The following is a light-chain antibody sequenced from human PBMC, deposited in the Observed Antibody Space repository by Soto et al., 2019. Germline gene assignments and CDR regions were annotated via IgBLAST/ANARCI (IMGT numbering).Light chain of an antibody. V-gene: IGKV3-20*01. CDR2: DAS. CDR3: QQYGNPPLT. J-gene: IGKJ4*01. CDR1: QNVASGY. Sequence: EVVLTQSPGTLSLSPGETATLSCRASQNVASGYLAWYQVTPGQAPRLLIFDASSRATGIPDRFSGSRSGKGFTLTISRLETEDFEVYYCQQYGNPPLTFGGGTKVEIK.